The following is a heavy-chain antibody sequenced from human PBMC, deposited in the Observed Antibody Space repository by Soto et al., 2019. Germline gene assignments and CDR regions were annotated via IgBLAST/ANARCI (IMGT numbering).Heavy chain of an antibody. Sequence: SETLSVTCTVSGGSISSYYWSWIRQPPGKGLEWIGYIYYSGSTNYNPSLKSRVTISVDTSKNQFSLKLSSVTAADTAVYYCARHSADGDPLRDWFDPWGQGTLVTVSS. CDR1: GGSISSYY. CDR3: ARHSADGDPLRDWFDP. CDR2: IYYSGST. V-gene: IGHV4-59*08. J-gene: IGHJ5*02. D-gene: IGHD4-17*01.